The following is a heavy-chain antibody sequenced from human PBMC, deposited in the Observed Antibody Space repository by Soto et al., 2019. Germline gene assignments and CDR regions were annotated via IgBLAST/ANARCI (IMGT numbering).Heavy chain of an antibody. J-gene: IGHJ4*02. Sequence: QVQLVQSGAEVKKPGSSVKVSCKASGGTFSRYAISWVRQAPGQGLEWMGGIIPIFGTATYAQKFQGRVTIIADESPSTAYMELSSLRSEDMAVYYCARYDYYDSSGYFDYWGQGTLVTVSS. CDR1: GGTFSRYA. D-gene: IGHD3-22*01. CDR2: IIPIFGTA. CDR3: ARYDYYDSSGYFDY. V-gene: IGHV1-69*12.